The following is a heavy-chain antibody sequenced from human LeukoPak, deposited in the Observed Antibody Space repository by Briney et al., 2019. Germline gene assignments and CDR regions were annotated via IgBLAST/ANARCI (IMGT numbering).Heavy chain of an antibody. CDR1: GGSISSGSYY. V-gene: IGHV4-30-4*08. J-gene: IGHJ2*01. CDR3: ARDPEGSSSSISGWYFDL. CDR2: IYYSGST. Sequence: PSETLSLTCTVSGGSISSGSYYWSWIRQPPGKGLEWIGYIYYSGSTYYNPSLKSRVTISVDTSKNQFSLKLSSVTAADTAVYYCARDPEGSSSSISGWYFDLWGRGTLLTVSS. D-gene: IGHD6-6*01.